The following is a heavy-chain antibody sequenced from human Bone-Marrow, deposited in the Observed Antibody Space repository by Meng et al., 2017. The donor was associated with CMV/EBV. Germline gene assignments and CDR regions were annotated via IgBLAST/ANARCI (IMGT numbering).Heavy chain of an antibody. D-gene: IGHD6-13*01. CDR2: IYSGGSST. CDR3: AKGYSSTWYEPYFDS. V-gene: IGHV3-23*03. Sequence: GGSLRLSCAASGFTFSTYAMSWVRQAPGKGLDWVSVIYSGGSSTYYADSVKGRFTISRDNSKNTLYLQMNSLRAEDTAVYYCAKGYSSTWYEPYFDSWGQGTLVTVYS. J-gene: IGHJ4*02. CDR1: GFTFSTYA.